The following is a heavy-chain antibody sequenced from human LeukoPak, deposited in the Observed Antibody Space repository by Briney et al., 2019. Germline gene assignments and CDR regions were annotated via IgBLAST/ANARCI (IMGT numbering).Heavy chain of an antibody. V-gene: IGHV1-18*01. D-gene: IGHD3-22*01. J-gene: IGHJ4*02. CDR2: ISAYNGNT. Sequence: ASVKVSCKASGYTFTSYGISWVRQAPGQGLEWMGWISAYNGNTNYAQKLQGRVTMTTDTSTSTAYMELRSLRSDDTAVYYCARDKAYYYDSSGYYPLFDYWGQGTLVTVSS. CDR3: ARDKAYYYDSSGYYPLFDY. CDR1: GYTFTSYG.